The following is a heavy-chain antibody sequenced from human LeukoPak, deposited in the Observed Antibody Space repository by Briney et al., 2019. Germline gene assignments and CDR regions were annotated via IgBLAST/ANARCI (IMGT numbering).Heavy chain of an antibody. D-gene: IGHD6-13*01. V-gene: IGHV3-9*01. CDR2: ISWNSGSI. CDR3: AKGESSSSWYHFDY. J-gene: IGHJ4*02. CDR1: GFTFDDYA. Sequence: GGSLRLSCAASGFTFDDYAMHWVRQAPGKGLEWVSGISWNSGSIGYADSVKGRFTISRDNAKNSLYLQMNSLRAEDTALYYCAKGESSSSWYHFDYWGQGTLVTVSS.